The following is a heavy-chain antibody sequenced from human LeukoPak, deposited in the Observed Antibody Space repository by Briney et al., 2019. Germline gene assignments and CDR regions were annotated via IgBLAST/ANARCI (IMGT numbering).Heavy chain of an antibody. J-gene: IGHJ4*02. D-gene: IGHD5-24*01. CDR1: GGSISSYY. V-gene: IGHV4-59*01. CDR3: ARDTRGRWLQLDN. Sequence: SETLSLTCTVSGGSISSYYWSWIRQPPGKGLEWIGYIYYSGSTNYNPSLKSRVTISADTSKNQFSLKLSSVTAADTAVYYCARDTRGRWLQLDNWGQGTLVTVSS. CDR2: IYYSGST.